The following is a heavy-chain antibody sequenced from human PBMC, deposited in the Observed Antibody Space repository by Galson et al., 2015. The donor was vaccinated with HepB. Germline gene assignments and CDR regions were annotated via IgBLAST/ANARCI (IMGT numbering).Heavy chain of an antibody. CDR2: ISGSGSTI. J-gene: IGHJ4*02. Sequence: SLRLSCAASGFTFSSYEMNWVRQAPGKGLEWVSYISGSGSTIYYADSVKGRFTISRDNAKNSLYLQMNSLRAEDTAVYYCARLQRITMIVVGGAFDYWGQGTLVTVSS. V-gene: IGHV3-48*03. CDR3: ARLQRITMIVVGGAFDY. D-gene: IGHD3-22*01. CDR1: GFTFSSYE.